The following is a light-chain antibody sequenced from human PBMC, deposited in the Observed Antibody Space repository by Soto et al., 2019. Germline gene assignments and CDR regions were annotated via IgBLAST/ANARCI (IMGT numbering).Light chain of an antibody. V-gene: IGLV2-14*03. Sequence: QSALTQPASGSRSPGQSITISCTGTSSDVGGYNYVSWYQHHPGKAPKLMIFDVSNRPSGVSNRFSGSKSGNTASLTISGLQPEDEAYYYCSSYTTSNTRQIVFGTGTKLTVL. CDR2: DVS. CDR3: SSYTTSNTRQIV. J-gene: IGLJ1*01. CDR1: SSDVGGYNY.